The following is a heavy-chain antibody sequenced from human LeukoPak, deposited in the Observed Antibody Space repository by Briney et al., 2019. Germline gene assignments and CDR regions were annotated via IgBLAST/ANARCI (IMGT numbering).Heavy chain of an antibody. V-gene: IGHV4-38-2*02. Sequence: SQTLSLTCTVSGGSISSGYYWGWIRQPPGKGLEWIGSISHNGNIYYDPSLKSRVTISLDTSKNQFSLKLSSVTAADTAVYYCARAPYYYVSGSYFGNWGQGTLVTVSS. CDR3: ARAPYYYVSGSYFGN. CDR2: ISHNGNI. CDR1: GGSISSGYY. D-gene: IGHD3-10*01. J-gene: IGHJ4*02.